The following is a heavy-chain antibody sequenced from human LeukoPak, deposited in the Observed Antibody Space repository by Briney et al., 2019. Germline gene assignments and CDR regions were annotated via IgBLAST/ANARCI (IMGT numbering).Heavy chain of an antibody. D-gene: IGHD3-10*01. Sequence: SGGSLRLSCAASGFTFSSYSMNWVRQAPGKGLEWVSSISSSSSYIYYADSVKGRFTISRDNAKNSLYLQMNSLRVEDTSVYYCALEACTYGLDWFDPWGQGTRVIVSS. CDR2: ISSSSSYI. CDR3: ALEACTYGLDWFDP. J-gene: IGHJ5*02. V-gene: IGHV3-21*01. CDR1: GFTFSSYS.